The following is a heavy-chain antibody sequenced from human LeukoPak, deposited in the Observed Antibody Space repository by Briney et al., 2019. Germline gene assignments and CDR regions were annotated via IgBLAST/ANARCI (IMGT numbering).Heavy chain of an antibody. D-gene: IGHD6-13*01. CDR2: IWYDGSNK. CDR3: ARDQLAAAAPVSIDY. Sequence: GGSLRLSCAASGFTFSSYGMHWVRQAPGKGLEWVAVIWYDGSNKYYADSVKGRFTISRDNPKNTLYLQMNSLRAEDTAVYYCARDQLAAAAPVSIDYWGQGTLVTVSS. V-gene: IGHV3-33*01. CDR1: GFTFSSYG. J-gene: IGHJ4*02.